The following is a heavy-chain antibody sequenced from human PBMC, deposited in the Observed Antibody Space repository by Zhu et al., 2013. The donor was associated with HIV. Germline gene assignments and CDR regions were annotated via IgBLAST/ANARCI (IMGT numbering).Heavy chain of an antibody. D-gene: IGHD6-13*01. Sequence: QVQLVQSGAEVKKPGSSVKVSCKVSGVSGGTFRGHAVNWVRLAPGQGLEWMGGIIPLMGTPTYAQKFQDRVTITADEFTSTVYMELSSLRSEDTAFYYCGRGRRGGTSSWYRAQNIHYYYAMDVWGQGTAVTVSS. V-gene: IGHV1-69*01. J-gene: IGHJ6*02. CDR2: IIPLMGTP. CDR3: GRGRRGGTSSWYRAQNIHYYYAMDV. CDR1: GVSGGTFRGHA.